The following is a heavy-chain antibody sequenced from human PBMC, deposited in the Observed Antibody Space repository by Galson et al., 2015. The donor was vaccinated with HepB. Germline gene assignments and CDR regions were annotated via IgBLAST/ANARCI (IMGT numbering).Heavy chain of an antibody. J-gene: IGHJ6*03. CDR3: ARLFGYYCYYMDV. Sequence: ETLSLTCIVSGGSISSSSFYWGWIRQPPGKGLEWIGSIYYSGSTYYNPSLKSRVSISVDTSKNQFSLKLSSVTAADTAVYYCARLFGYYCYYMDVWGKGTTVTVSS. CDR1: GGSISSSSFY. D-gene: IGHD2-21*01. V-gene: IGHV4-39*07. CDR2: IYYSGST.